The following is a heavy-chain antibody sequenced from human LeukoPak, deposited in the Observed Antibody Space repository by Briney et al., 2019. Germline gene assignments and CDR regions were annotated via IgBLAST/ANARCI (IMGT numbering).Heavy chain of an antibody. Sequence: SETLSLTCTVSGGSISSYYWSWIRQPPGKGLEWIGYIYYGGSTNYNPSLKSRVTISVDTSKNQFSLKLSSVTAADTAVYYCARGISTSFPYDYVWGSYRYGLDYWGQGTLVTVSS. V-gene: IGHV4-59*01. D-gene: IGHD3-16*02. CDR3: ARGISTSFPYDYVWGSYRYGLDY. CDR1: GGSISSYY. CDR2: IYYGGST. J-gene: IGHJ4*02.